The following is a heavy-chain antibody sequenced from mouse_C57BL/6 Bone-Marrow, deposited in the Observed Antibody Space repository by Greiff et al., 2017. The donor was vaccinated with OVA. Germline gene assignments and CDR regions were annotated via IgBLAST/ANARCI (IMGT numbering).Heavy chain of an antibody. CDR2: IYPRSGNT. J-gene: IGHJ3*01. CDR1: GYTFTSYG. V-gene: IGHV1-81*01. D-gene: IGHD1-1*02. CDR3: ARRSLRWFAY. Sequence: QDQLQQSGAELARPGASVKLSCKASGYTFTSYGISWVKQRTGQGLEWIGEIYPRSGNTYYNEKFKGKATLTADKSSSTAYMELRSLTSEDSAVYFCARRSLRWFAYWGQGTLVTVSA.